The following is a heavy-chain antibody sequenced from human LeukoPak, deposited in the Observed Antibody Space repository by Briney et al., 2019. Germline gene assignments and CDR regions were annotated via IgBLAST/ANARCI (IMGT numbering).Heavy chain of an antibody. Sequence: SETLSLTCTVSGYSISSGYYWGWIRQPPGKGLEWIGSIYHSGSTYYNPSLKSRVTISVDTSKNQFSLKLSSVTAADTAVYYCAREIGDSSGYGDYYYYMDVWGKGTTVTVSS. V-gene: IGHV4-38-2*02. CDR2: IYHSGST. CDR1: GYSISSGYY. J-gene: IGHJ6*03. D-gene: IGHD3-22*01. CDR3: AREIGDSSGYGDYYYYMDV.